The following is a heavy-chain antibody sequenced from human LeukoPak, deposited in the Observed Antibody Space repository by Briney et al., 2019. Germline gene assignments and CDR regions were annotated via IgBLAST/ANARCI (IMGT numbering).Heavy chain of an antibody. CDR3: ARDFSPSCGDNCYLDAFDI. CDR1: GGSISSYY. J-gene: IGHJ3*02. CDR2: IYTSGST. V-gene: IGHV4-4*07. Sequence: PSETLSLTCTVSGGSISSYYWSWIRQPAGKGLEWIGRIYTSGSTNYNPSLKSRVTMSVDTSKNQFSLKLSSVTAADTAVYYCARDFSPSCGDNCYLDAFDIWGQGTMVTVSS. D-gene: IGHD2-21*01.